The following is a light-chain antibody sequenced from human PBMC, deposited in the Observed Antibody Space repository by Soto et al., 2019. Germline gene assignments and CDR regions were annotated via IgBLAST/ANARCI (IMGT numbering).Light chain of an antibody. V-gene: IGLV2-23*02. Sequence: HSVLTQPASVSGSPGQSITISCSGPYNLVSWYQQHPGKAPILMIFEVNMRPSGVFYRFSGSKSGNTAALTTSALQAEDEADYFCCSYVTNRRVFGGGTKLTVL. CDR3: CSYVTNRRV. CDR1: YNL. CDR2: EVN. J-gene: IGLJ3*02.